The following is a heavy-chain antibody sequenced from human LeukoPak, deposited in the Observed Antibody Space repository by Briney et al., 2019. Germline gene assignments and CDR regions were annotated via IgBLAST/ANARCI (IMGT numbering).Heavy chain of an antibody. D-gene: IGHD3-10*01. J-gene: IGHJ4*02. V-gene: IGHV3-33*06. CDR2: IWYDGSNK. Sequence: PGRSLRLSCAASGFTFSSYGMHWVRQAPGKGLEWVAVIWYDGSNKYYADSVKGRFTISRDNSKNTLYLQMNSLRVEDTAVYYCAKDSKESGFDYWGQGTLVTVSS. CDR1: GFTFSSYG. CDR3: AKDSKESGFDY.